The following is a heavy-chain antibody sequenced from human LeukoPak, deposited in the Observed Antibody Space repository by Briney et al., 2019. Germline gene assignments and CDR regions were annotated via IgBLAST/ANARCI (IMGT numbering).Heavy chain of an antibody. CDR3: ARKVPNDSSGYYYRGQFDP. CDR2: VDPSDGTT. V-gene: IGHV1-46*03. D-gene: IGHD3-22*01. Sequence: PGASVKLSCKVSGHTFTSYAMNWVRQAAGHGLEWMGTVDPSDGTTNYAHRFPGRVTMTRDMSTSPVFMWGRSLVREDTGVYYCARKVPNDSSGYYYRGQFDPWGQGTLVTVSS. J-gene: IGHJ5*02. CDR1: GHTFTSYA.